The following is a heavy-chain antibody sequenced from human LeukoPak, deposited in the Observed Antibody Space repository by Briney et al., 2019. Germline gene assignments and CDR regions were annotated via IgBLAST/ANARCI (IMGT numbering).Heavy chain of an antibody. CDR1: GFNFNVYS. CDR3: ARDTYSRLDY. V-gene: IGHV3-48*01. J-gene: IGHJ4*02. CDR2: VSGSSSPK. D-gene: IGHD3-22*01. Sequence: GGSLRLSCAASGFNFNVYSMTWVRQAPGKGLEWLSYVSGSSSPKYYADSVKGRFTISRDNAKNSLYLQMNSLRVEDTAVYYCARDTYSRLDYWGQGTLVTVSS.